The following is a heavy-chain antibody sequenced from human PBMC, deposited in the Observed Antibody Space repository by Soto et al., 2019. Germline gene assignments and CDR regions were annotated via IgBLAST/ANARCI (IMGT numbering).Heavy chain of an antibody. D-gene: IGHD2-2*01. Sequence: KTSETPSLTCAVYGGSFSGYYWSWIRQPPGKGLEWIGEINHSGSTNYNPSLKSRVTISVDTSKNQFSLKLSSVTAADTAVYCCARLSGDPDIVVVPAALYYYYGMDVWGQGTTVTVSS. CDR2: INHSGST. J-gene: IGHJ6*02. CDR1: GGSFSGYY. CDR3: ARLSGDPDIVVVPAALYYYYGMDV. V-gene: IGHV4-34*01.